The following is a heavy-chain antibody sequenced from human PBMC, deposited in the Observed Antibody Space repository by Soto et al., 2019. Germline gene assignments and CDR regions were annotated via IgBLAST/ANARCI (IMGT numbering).Heavy chain of an antibody. J-gene: IGHJ6*03. CDR2: ISSSSSTI. CDR1: GFTFSSYS. CDR3: ERDNDWNDEGAYYYYYYMDV. Sequence: GGSLRLSCAASGFTFSSYSMNWVRQAPGKGLEWVSYISSSSSTIYYADAVKGRVTISRDKAKTSLYLQMNSLRAEDTAADYCERDNDWNDEGAYYYYYYMDVWGKGTTVTVSS. D-gene: IGHD1-1*01. V-gene: IGHV3-48*01.